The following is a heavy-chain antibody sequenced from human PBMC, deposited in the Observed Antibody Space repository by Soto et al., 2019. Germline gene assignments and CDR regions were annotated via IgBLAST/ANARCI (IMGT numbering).Heavy chain of an antibody. CDR1: GFSFRSYA. D-gene: IGHD6-13*01. CDR2: ISYDGGNE. J-gene: IGHJ4*02. Sequence: QVQLVESGGGVVQPGRSLRLSCAASGFSFRSYAMHWVRQAPGKGLEWVAAISYDGGNEYYVDSVKGRFTISREKSKNTLYLEMNSVRPEDTALYYCARAYSSSWSGARGYYDYWGLGTLVTVSS. CDR3: ARAYSSSWSGARGYYDY. V-gene: IGHV3-30-3*01.